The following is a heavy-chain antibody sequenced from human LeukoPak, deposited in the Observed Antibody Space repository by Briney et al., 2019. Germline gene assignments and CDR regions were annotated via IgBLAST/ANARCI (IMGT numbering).Heavy chain of an antibody. Sequence: PSETLSLTCTVSGGSISSSSYYWGWIRQPPGKGLEWVAIISGSGTITYYADSVVKGRFTISRDRSKNTMYLQMNSLRADDTAVYYCARGGSQPITMHVFDYWGQGILVTVSS. CDR3: ARGGSQPITMHVFDY. D-gene: IGHD3-10*01. CDR2: ISGSGTIT. J-gene: IGHJ4*02. V-gene: IGHV3-23*01. CDR1: GGSISSSSYY.